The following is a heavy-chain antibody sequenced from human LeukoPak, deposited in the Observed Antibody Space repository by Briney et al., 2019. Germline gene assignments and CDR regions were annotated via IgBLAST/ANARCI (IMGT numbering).Heavy chain of an antibody. V-gene: IGHV3-30-3*01. Sequence: PGRSLRLSCAASGFTFSSYAMHWVRQAPGKGLEWVAVISYDGSNKYYADSVKGRFTISRDNSKNTLYLQVNSLRAEDTAVYYCARKSRDGYNYDSSGFFDYWGQGTLVTVSS. CDR3: ARKSRDGYNYDSSGFFDY. CDR2: ISYDGSNK. D-gene: IGHD5-24*01. J-gene: IGHJ4*02. CDR1: GFTFSSYA.